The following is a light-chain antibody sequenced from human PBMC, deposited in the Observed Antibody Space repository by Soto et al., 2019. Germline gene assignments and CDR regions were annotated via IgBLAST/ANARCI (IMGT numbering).Light chain of an antibody. J-gene: IGKJ2*01. Sequence: DAVMTQSPLSLPVTLGQPASISCRSSQSLVYRHGNIYWNWFQQRPGQSPRRLIYKISNRDSGDPGRFSGSGSGTDLSLKISRVEAEEVGVYYCMQCRHLPHSVGQGTKLEIK. CDR2: KIS. CDR1: QSLVYRHGNIY. CDR3: MQCRHLPHS. V-gene: IGKV2-30*01.